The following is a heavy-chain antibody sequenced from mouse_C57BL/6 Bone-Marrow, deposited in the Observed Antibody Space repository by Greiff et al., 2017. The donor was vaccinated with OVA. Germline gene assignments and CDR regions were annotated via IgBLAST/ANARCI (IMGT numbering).Heavy chain of an antibody. D-gene: IGHD1-1*01. Sequence: VQLKQSVAELVRPGASVKLSCTASGFNITNTYMHWVKQRPEQGLEWIGRIDPANDTTKYAPKFQGKATMTADTSSNTAYLQLSSLSAEDTAVYCCARGNFGSSFYAMDYWGQGTSVTVSS. J-gene: IGHJ4*01. CDR1: GFNITNTY. CDR2: IDPANDTT. V-gene: IGHV14-3*01. CDR3: ARGNFGSSFYAMDY.